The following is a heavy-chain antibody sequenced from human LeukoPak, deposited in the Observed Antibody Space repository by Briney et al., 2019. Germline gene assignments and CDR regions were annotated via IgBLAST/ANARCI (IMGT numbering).Heavy chain of an antibody. D-gene: IGHD3-3*01. CDR3: ARAPSTYYDFWSGLRYFDY. Sequence: SETLSLTCAVYGGSFSGYYWSWSRQPPGKGLEWIGEINHSGSTNYNPSLKSRVTISVDTSKNQFSLKLSSVTAADTAVYYCARAPSTYYDFWSGLRYFDYWGQGTLVTVSS. V-gene: IGHV4-34*01. CDR1: GGSFSGYY. J-gene: IGHJ4*02. CDR2: INHSGST.